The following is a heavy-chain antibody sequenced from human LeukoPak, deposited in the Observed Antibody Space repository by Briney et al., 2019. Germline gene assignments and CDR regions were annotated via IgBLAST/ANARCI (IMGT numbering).Heavy chain of an antibody. V-gene: IGHV4-34*01. J-gene: IGHJ3*02. CDR2: INHSGST. CDR3: ASSGSYWSDAFDI. D-gene: IGHD1-26*01. CDR1: GGSISSYY. Sequence: SETLSLTCTVSGGSISSYYWSWIRQPPGKGLEWIGEINHSGSTNYNPSLKSRVTISVDTSKNQFSLKLSSVTAADTAVYYCASSGSYWSDAFDIWGQGTMVTVSS.